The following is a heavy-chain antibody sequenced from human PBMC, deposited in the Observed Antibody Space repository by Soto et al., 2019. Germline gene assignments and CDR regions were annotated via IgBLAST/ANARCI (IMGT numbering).Heavy chain of an antibody. CDR2: IYWNDDK. J-gene: IGHJ3*02. D-gene: IGHD3-22*01. Sequence: GAGPSLVNPTQTLPLPRTFSGFSLTTSDMGVGWVPQSPGQALEWLALIYWNDDKRYSPSLKSRLTITKDTSKNQVVLTMTNMDPVDTATYYCAHDYYDSSTYYPHDAFDIWGQGTMVTVSS. CDR3: AHDYYDSSTYYPHDAFDI. CDR1: GFSLTTSDMG. V-gene: IGHV2-5*01.